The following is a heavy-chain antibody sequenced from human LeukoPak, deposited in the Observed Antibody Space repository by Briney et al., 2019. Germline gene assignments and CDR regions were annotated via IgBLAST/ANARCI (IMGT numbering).Heavy chain of an antibody. J-gene: IGHJ4*02. CDR2: IKQDGSEK. Sequence: PGGSLRLSCAASGFTFSDYCMSWVRQAAGKGLEWVANIKQDGSEKFYMDSVKGRFTISIDNAKNSVYLQMNSLRVDDTALYYCARGWHLDSLTYRLPLDYWGQGTRVTVSS. CDR1: GFTFSDYC. V-gene: IGHV3-7*01. CDR3: ARGWHLDSLTYRLPLDY. D-gene: IGHD3-16*02.